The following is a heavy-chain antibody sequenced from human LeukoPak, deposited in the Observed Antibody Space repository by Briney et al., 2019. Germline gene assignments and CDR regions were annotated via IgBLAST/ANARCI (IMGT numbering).Heavy chain of an antibody. J-gene: IGHJ5*02. Sequence: PSETLSLTCTVSGGSISSYYWGWLRQPPEKGLEWIGSIYHSGSTYYNPSLKSRVTISVDTSKNQFSLKLSSVTAADTAVYYCAREMGVVVVAATTLDWFDPWGQGTLVTVSS. V-gene: IGHV4-38-2*02. CDR1: GGSISSYY. CDR3: AREMGVVVVAATTLDWFDP. D-gene: IGHD2-15*01. CDR2: IYHSGST.